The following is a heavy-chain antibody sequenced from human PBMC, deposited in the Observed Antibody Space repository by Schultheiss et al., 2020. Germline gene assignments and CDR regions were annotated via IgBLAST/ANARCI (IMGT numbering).Heavy chain of an antibody. CDR2: IIPIFGTA. V-gene: IGHV1-69*01. CDR1: GGTFSSYA. D-gene: IGHD3-22*01. CDR3: ARDGGITMTDY. J-gene: IGHJ4*02. Sequence: GASLRLSCKASGGTFSSYAISWVRQAPGQGLEWMGGIIPIFGTANYAQKFQGRVTITADESTSTAYMELSSLRSDDTAVYYCARDGGITMTDYWGQGTLVTVSS.